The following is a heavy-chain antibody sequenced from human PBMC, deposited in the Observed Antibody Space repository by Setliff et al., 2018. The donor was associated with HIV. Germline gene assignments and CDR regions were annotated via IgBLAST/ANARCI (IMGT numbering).Heavy chain of an antibody. J-gene: IGHJ6*02. CDR1: GFTVSDNY. Sequence: SLRLSCAASGFTVSDNYMSWVRQAPGKGLEWVSVIYSGGTTYYADSVKGRFTISRDNSKNTLYLQMNSLRAEDTAVYFCARDGGYSRSPHYYYYYGLDVWGHGTTVTVSS. V-gene: IGHV3-53*01. CDR3: ARDGGYSRSPHYYYYYGLDV. CDR2: IYSGGTT. D-gene: IGHD6-13*01.